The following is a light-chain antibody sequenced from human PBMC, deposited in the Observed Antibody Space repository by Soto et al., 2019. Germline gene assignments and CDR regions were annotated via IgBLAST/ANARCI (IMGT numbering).Light chain of an antibody. CDR3: QQYGSSQYT. CDR1: QSVSSSY. J-gene: IGKJ2*01. Sequence: EIVLTQSPGTLSLSPGERATLSCRASQSVSSSYLAWYQQKPGQAPRLLIYGASSRATGIPDRFSGSGSGTDFTLTTSRLEPEDLAVYYCQQYGSSQYTFGQGTKLEIK. V-gene: IGKV3-20*01. CDR2: GAS.